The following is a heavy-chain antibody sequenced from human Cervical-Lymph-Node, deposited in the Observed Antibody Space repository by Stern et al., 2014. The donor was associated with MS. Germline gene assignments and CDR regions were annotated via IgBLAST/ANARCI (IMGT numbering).Heavy chain of an antibody. CDR2: INMDNVNT. CDR1: GYSFTSYG. J-gene: IGHJ6*02. V-gene: IGHV1-18*01. D-gene: IGHD3-10*01. CDR3: ARDPPRGGFGEVLSNYPYYGMDV. Sequence: QVQLVQSGVEVKKPGASVKVSCKASGYSFTSYGISWVRQAPGQGLEWMGRINMDNVNTQYAQNLQSRVTVTTDTSTSTAYMELRSLRSDDTAVYFCARDPPRGGFGEVLSNYPYYGMDVWGQGTTVTVSS.